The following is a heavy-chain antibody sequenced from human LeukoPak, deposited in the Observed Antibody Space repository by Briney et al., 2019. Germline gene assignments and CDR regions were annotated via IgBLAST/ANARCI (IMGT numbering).Heavy chain of an antibody. CDR3: ARVSGDYIDY. Sequence: SETLSLTCTVSGGSIGSYYWAWIRQPPGKGLEWIGYIYNSGSTNYNPSLKSRVTISIDTSKNQFSLKLSSVTAADTAVYYCARVSGDYIDYWGQGTLVTVPS. CDR2: IYNSGST. D-gene: IGHD4-17*01. CDR1: GGSIGSYY. V-gene: IGHV4-59*08. J-gene: IGHJ4*02.